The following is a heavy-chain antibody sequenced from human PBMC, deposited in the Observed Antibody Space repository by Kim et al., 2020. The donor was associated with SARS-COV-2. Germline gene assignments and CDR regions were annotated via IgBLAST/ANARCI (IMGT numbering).Heavy chain of an antibody. CDR1: GYSLTNFY. J-gene: IGHJ4*02. V-gene: IGHV1-46*01. CDR2: INPSGDGT. CDR3: AMGVPTSGYFQCDY. D-gene: IGHD3-22*01. Sequence: ASVKVSCKASGYSLTNFYIHWVRQAPGQGLEWMGTINPSGDGTTYTQKFLGRVTMTRDTSTSIVYMELSSLRSEDTAVYYCAMGVPTSGYFQCDYWGQGTLVTVSS.